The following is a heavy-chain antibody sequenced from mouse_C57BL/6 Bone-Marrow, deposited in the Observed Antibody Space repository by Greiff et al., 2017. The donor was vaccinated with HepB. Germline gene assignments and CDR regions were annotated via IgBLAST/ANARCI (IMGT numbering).Heavy chain of an antibody. J-gene: IGHJ3*01. CDR1: GFTFSSYA. D-gene: IGHD6-5*01. V-gene: IGHV5-4*01. CDR2: ISDGGSYT. CDR3: AREPTY. Sequence: EVQLKESGGGLVKPGGSLKLSCAASGFTFSSYAMSWVRQTPEKRLEWVATISDGGSYTYYPDNVKGRFTISRDNAKNNLYLQMSHLKSEDTAMYYCAREPTYWGQGTLVTVSA.